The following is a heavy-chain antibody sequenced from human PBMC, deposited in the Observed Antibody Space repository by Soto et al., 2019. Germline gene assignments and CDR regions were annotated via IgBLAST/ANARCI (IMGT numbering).Heavy chain of an antibody. CDR3: ARSQGWLHFDY. CDR2: IYYSGST. Sequence: SETLSLTCTVSGGSISSGGYYWSWIRQHPGKGLEWIGYIYYSGSTYYNPSLRSRVTISVDTSKNQFSLKLSSVTAADTAVYYCARSQGWLHFDYWGQGTLVTVSS. V-gene: IGHV4-31*03. CDR1: GGSISSGGYY. J-gene: IGHJ4*02. D-gene: IGHD5-12*01.